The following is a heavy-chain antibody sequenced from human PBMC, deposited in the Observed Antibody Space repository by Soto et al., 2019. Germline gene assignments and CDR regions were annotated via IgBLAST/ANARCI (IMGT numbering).Heavy chain of an antibody. CDR3: AKDLPEYQLLTRIAAAAGFDP. J-gene: IGHJ5*02. V-gene: IGHV1-18*04. D-gene: IGHD6-13*01. CDR1: GYTFTSYS. Sequence: SVKVSCKASGYTFTSYSISWVRQAPGQVLQLMGWISAYNGNTNYAQKLQGRVTMTTDTSTSTAYMELRSLRSDDTAVYYCAKDLPEYQLLTRIAAAAGFDPWGQGTLVTVSS. CDR2: ISAYNGNT.